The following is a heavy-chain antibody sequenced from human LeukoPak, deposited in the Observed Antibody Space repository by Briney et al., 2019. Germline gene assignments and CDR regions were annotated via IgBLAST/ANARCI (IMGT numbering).Heavy chain of an antibody. V-gene: IGHV1-69*13. J-gene: IGHJ3*02. D-gene: IGHD2-2*01. Sequence: GASVKVSCKASGGVFTTYAISWVRQAPGQGLEWMGGIIPIFGTANYAQKFQGRVTITADESTSTAYMELSSLRSEDTAVYYCARDRYQLPHGAFDIWGQGTMVTVSS. CDR1: GGVFTTYA. CDR3: ARDRYQLPHGAFDI. CDR2: IIPIFGTA.